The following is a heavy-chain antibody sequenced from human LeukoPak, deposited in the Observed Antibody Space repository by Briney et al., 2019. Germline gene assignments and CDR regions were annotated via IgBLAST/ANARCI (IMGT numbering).Heavy chain of an antibody. V-gene: IGHV3-53*01. J-gene: IGHJ3*02. CDR3: AKAGGILTGYYIHAFDI. CDR2: LYSGGST. D-gene: IGHD3-9*01. Sequence: PGGSLRLSCAASGFSVSNNYMNWVRQAPGKGLEWVSVLYSGGSTYYEDSVKGRFTISRDNSKNTLYLQMNSLRAEDTAVYYCAKAGGILTGYYIHAFDIWGQGTMVTVSS. CDR1: GFSVSNNY.